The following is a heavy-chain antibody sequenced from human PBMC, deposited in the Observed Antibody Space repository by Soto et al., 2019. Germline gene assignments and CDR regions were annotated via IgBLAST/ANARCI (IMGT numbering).Heavy chain of an antibody. J-gene: IGHJ5*02. Sequence: QLQLHESGPGLVKPSETLSLTCTVSGGTISMNNYYWDWIRQPPGKGLEWIGSISDSGSNYYSPTLKSRVTISVDTSKNHLSLKLSSVTAADTAVYYCARRVEGWFDPWGQGTLVTVSS. CDR1: GGTISMNNYY. CDR2: ISDSGSN. V-gene: IGHV4-39*02. CDR3: ARRVEGWFDP.